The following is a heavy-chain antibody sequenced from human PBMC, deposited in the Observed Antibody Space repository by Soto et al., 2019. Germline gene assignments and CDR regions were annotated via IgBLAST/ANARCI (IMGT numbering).Heavy chain of an antibody. J-gene: IGHJ4*02. Sequence: QVQLVESGGGLVQPGGSLRLSCAASGFTFSDYYMTWVRQAPGKGLEWVSYISSSSSHTNYADSVEGRFTISRDNAKNYLYLQMNSRGDEATAVYYCVRAASDLDYWGQGTLVTVSP. CDR3: VRAASDLDY. CDR2: ISSSSSHT. D-gene: IGHD5-18*01. CDR1: GFTFSDYY. V-gene: IGHV3-11*06.